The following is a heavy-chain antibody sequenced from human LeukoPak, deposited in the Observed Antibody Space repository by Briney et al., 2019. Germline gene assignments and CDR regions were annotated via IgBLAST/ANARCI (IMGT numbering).Heavy chain of an antibody. CDR1: GGSISSSYY. D-gene: IGHD3/OR15-3a*01. J-gene: IGHJ4*02. CDR3: ARDQFAFGLFDY. Sequence: SETLSLTCAVSGGSISSSYYWTWVRQSPGGGLEWIGEVSHSGSTNYNPSLRSRVTISVDKSKDKFSLTLTSLIAADTAVYYCARDQFAFGLFDYWGQGTLVTVSS. CDR2: VSHSGST. V-gene: IGHV4-4*02.